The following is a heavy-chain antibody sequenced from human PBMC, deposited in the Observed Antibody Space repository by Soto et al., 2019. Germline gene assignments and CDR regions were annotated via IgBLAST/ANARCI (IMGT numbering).Heavy chain of an antibody. J-gene: IGHJ4*02. CDR2: IYWDDTK. V-gene: IGHV2-5*02. Sequence: QITLKESGPTLVKPTQTLTLTCTCSGFSLPTDRVGVGWIRQPPGKALEWLAVIYWDDTKTYRPSLKSRLTNTKNTSKNQVALTMTDMDPVDTATYYCAHAYGGRSLYWGQGTLVTVSS. CDR3: AHAYGGRSLY. CDR1: GFSLPTDRVG. D-gene: IGHD1-26*01.